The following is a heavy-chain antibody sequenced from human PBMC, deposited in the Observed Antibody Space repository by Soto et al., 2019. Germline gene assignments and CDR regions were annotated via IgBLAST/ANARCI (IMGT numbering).Heavy chain of an antibody. CDR2: INPNSGGT. V-gene: IGHV1-2*04. CDR3: ARDYGGNSGRYYGMDV. J-gene: IGHJ6*02. CDR1: GYTFTGYY. Sequence: QVQLVQSGAEVKKPGASVKVSCKASGYTFTGYYMHWVRQAPGQGLEWMGWINPNSGGTNYAQKVKGWVTMTRDTTISTAYMELSRLRSDDTAVYYSARDYGGNSGRYYGMDVWGQGTTVTVSS. D-gene: IGHD4-17*01.